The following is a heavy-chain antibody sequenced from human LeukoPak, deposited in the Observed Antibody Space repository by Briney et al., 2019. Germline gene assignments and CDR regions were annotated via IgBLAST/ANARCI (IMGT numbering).Heavy chain of an antibody. CDR3: ARDRNFPRDQFDY. V-gene: IGHV3-23*01. CDR2: ISADGGSA. D-gene: IGHD4-11*01. Sequence: GGSLRLSCAASGFTFGSYAMSWVRQAPGEGLEWVSAISADGGSAWYAGSVRGRSTISRDNSKNTVYLQMKSLGAEDTAVYFCARDRNFPRDQFDYWGQGTLVTVSS. J-gene: IGHJ4*02. CDR1: GFTFGSYA.